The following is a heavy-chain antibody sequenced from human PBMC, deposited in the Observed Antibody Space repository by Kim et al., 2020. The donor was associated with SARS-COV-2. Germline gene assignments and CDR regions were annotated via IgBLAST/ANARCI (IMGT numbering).Heavy chain of an antibody. V-gene: IGHV3-23*01. CDR2: IIKTGDQA. J-gene: IGHJ5*02. D-gene: IGHD2-21*02. CDR1: GFTFRSSV. CDR3: AKGPCDTPHSFDP. Sequence: GGSLRLSCAASGFTFRSSVMSWVRQAPGKGLEWVAAIIKTGDQAYYADSVKGRFTISRDNSEDTLYLQMNSLRAEDTAVYYCAKGPCDTPHSFDPWGQGTLVTVSS.